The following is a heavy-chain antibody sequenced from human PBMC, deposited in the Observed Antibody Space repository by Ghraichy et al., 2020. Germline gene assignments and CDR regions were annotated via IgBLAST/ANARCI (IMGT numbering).Heavy chain of an antibody. J-gene: IGHJ4*02. CDR1: GFTFSDYY. CDR3: ASPPQGWELPSHFDY. D-gene: IGHD1-26*01. V-gene: IGHV3-11*01. CDR2: ISSSGSTI. Sequence: GGSLRLSCAASGFTFSDYYMSWIRQAPGKGLEWVSYISSSGSTIYYADSVKGRFTISRDNAKNSLYLQMNSLRAEDTAVYYCASPPQGWELPSHFDYWGQGTLVTVSS.